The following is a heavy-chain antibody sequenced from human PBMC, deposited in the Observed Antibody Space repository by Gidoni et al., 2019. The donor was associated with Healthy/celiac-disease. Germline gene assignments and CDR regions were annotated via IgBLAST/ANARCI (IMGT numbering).Heavy chain of an antibody. V-gene: IGHV4-34*01. J-gene: IGHJ6*02. Sequence: QVQLQQWGAGLLKPSETLSLTCAVYGGSFSGYYWSWIRQPPGKGLEWIGEINHSGSTNYNPSLKSRVTISVDTSKNQFSLKLSAVTAADTAVYYCARFTKCFGGSTSCYGRYYYYYYGMDVWGQGTTVTVSS. CDR3: ARFTKCFGGSTSCYGRYYYYYYGMDV. D-gene: IGHD2-2*01. CDR2: INHSGST. CDR1: GGSFSGYY.